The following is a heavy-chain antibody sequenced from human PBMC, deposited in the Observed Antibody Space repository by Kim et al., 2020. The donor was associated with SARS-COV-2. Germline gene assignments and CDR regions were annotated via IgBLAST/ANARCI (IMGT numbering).Heavy chain of an antibody. Sequence: GGSLRLSCAASGFTFSSYGMHWVRQAPGKGLEWVAFIWYDGSKKYYADSVKGRFTISRDNSKNTLYLQMNSLRAEDTAVYYCAKGYTWYYSNYYYYYGMDVWGHVTTVTVSS. CDR1: GFTFSSYG. D-gene: IGHD4-4*01. CDR3: AKGYTWYYSNYYYYYGMDV. V-gene: IGHV3-30*02. J-gene: IGHJ6*02. CDR2: IWYDGSKK.